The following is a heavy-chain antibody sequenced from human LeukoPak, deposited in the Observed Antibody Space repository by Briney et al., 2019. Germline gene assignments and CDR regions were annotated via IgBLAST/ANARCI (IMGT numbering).Heavy chain of an antibody. CDR1: GGSISSNY. V-gene: IGHV4-59*01. CDR3: ARIFGVVIDY. Sequence: SETLSLTCTVSGGSISSNYWSWIRQPPGKGLEWIGYIHYSGSTYYNPSLKSRVTKSLDTSKNLFSLKLSSVTAADTAVYYCARIFGVVIDYWGPGTLVTASS. CDR2: IHYSGST. J-gene: IGHJ4*02. D-gene: IGHD3-3*01.